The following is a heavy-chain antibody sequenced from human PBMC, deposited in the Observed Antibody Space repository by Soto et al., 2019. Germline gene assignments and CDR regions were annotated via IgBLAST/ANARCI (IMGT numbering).Heavy chain of an antibody. J-gene: IGHJ4*02. D-gene: IGHD3-16*01. CDR2: IYYSGST. CDR3: AIDAVGGMAFDY. V-gene: IGHV4-31*03. CDR1: GGSISSGGYY. Sequence: QVQLQESGPGLVKPSQTLSLTCTVSGGSISSGGYYWSWIRQHPGKGLEWIGYIYYSGSTYYNTSLRGRVTISVNTSKNQFYLKLSSVTAADTAVYYCAIDAVGGMAFDYWGQGTLVSFSA.